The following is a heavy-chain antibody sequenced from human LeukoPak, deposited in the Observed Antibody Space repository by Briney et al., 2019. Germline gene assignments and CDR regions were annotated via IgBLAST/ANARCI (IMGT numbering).Heavy chain of an antibody. CDR2: INTYNGNT. D-gene: IGHD5-24*01. CDR3: ARNEEMATIADY. Sequence: ASVKVSCKAFGYTFNNYGISWVRQAPGQGLEWMGWINTYNGNTNYAQNLQGRVTMTTDTSTSTASMELRSLRSDDTAVYYCARNEEMATIADYWGQGTLVIVSS. J-gene: IGHJ4*02. CDR1: GYTFNNYG. V-gene: IGHV1-18*01.